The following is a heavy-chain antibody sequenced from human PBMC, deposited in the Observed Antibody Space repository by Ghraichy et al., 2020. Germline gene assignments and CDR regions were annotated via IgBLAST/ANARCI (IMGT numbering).Heavy chain of an antibody. CDR2: IFYIGNT. CDR1: GGSTNSGGYY. J-gene: IGHJ3*02. D-gene: IGHD2-8*01. CDR3: ASSSGGTNSFDI. V-gene: IGHV4-31*02. Sequence: SLTCSVSGGSTNSGGYYWSWIRQLPGKGLEWIGYIFYIGNTYYNPSLKSRLTISVDTAENQFSLKLTSVTAADTAVYYCASSSGGTNSFDIWGQGTMVTVSS.